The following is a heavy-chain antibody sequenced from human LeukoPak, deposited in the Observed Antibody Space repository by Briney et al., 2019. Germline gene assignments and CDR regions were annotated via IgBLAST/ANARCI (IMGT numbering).Heavy chain of an antibody. Sequence: GGSLRLSCAASGFTFSSYGMHWVRQAPGKGLEWVSFISRGSSYRYYADSMKGRFTISRDNANNSLYLQMNSLRAEDTAVYYCARGRYDSSGYYIIFDYWGQGTLVTVSS. CDR1: GFTFSSYG. J-gene: IGHJ4*02. CDR2: ISRGSSYR. D-gene: IGHD3-22*01. V-gene: IGHV3-21*01. CDR3: ARGRYDSSGYYIIFDY.